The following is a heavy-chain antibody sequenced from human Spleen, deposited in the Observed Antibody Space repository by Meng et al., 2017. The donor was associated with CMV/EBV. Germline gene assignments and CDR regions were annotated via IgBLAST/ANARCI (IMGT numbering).Heavy chain of an antibody. Sequence: EVQLVESGGGLVQPGGSLRLSCADSGFTFSRYWMPWVRQVPGKGLVWVSRLNEDGSFTSYADSVKGRFTISRDNAKNTLYLQMNSLRVDDSGVYYCGRDLTGERDQWGQGTLVTVSS. J-gene: IGHJ4*02. CDR1: GFTFSRYW. CDR2: LNEDGSFT. V-gene: IGHV3-74*03. CDR3: GRDLTGERDQ. D-gene: IGHD7-27*01.